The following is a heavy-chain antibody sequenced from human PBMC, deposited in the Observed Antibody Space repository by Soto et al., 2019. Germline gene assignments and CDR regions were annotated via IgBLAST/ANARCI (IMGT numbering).Heavy chain of an antibody. Sequence: ASVKVSCKASGYTFTSYGISWVRQAPGQGLEWMGWISAYNGNTNYAQKLQGRVTMTTDTSTSTAYMELRSLRSDDTAVYYCVPPSARYYYYGMDVWGQGTTVTVSS. CDR3: VPPSARYYYYGMDV. J-gene: IGHJ6*02. CDR2: ISAYNGNT. V-gene: IGHV1-18*01. CDR1: GYTFTSYG.